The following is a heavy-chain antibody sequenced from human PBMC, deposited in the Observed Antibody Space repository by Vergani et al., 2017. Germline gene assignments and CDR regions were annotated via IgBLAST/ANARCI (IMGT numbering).Heavy chain of an antibody. CDR1: GFTFSSYW. V-gene: IGHV3-7*01. CDR3: ARDCRRAARGYYYYYYMDV. D-gene: IGHD6-6*01. J-gene: IGHJ6*03. CDR2: IKQDGSEK. Sequence: EVQLVESGGGLVQPGGSLRLSCAASGFTFSSYWMSWVRQAPGKGLEWVANIKQDGSEKYYVDSVKGRFTISRDNAKNSLYLQMNSLRAEDTAVYYCARDCRRAARGYYYYYYMDVWGKGTTVTVSS.